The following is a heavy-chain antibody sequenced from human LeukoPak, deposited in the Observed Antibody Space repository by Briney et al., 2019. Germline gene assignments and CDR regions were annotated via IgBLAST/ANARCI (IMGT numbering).Heavy chain of an antibody. CDR2: ISSSSSSI. CDR1: GFTFSSYS. D-gene: IGHD3-10*01. J-gene: IGHJ3*02. Sequence: PGGALRISCAASGFTFSSYSMNLVPQAPGKGLEWVSSISSSSSSIYYADSVKGRFTISRDNAKNSLYLQMNSLRAEDTAVYYCARDGRIRGAFDIWGQGTMVTVSS. CDR3: ARDGRIRGAFDI. V-gene: IGHV3-21*01.